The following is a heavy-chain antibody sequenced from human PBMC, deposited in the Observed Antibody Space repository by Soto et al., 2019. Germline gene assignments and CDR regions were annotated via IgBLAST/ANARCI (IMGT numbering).Heavy chain of an antibody. Sequence: GASVKVSCKASGYIFTGYLHWVRQAPGQGLEWLGMINPSSGATTSAQKFQARVTMTRGSSPRTVDLGLSSLRSDDTAVYYCARSTDRYYFDYWGQGTLVTVSS. J-gene: IGHJ4*02. CDR3: ARSTDRYYFDY. CDR1: GYIFTGY. V-gene: IGHV1-46*01. CDR2: INPSSGAT. D-gene: IGHD1-1*01.